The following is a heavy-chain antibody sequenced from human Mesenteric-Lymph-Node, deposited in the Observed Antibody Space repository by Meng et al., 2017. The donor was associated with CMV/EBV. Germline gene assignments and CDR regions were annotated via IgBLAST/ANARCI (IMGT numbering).Heavy chain of an antibody. V-gene: IGHV4-39*01. CDR2: IYYSGST. Sequence: QLQLQESGPGLVKPSETLSLTCPASGGSISSSSYYWGWIRQPPGKGLEWIGSIYYSGSTYYNPSLKSRVTISVDTSKNQFSLKLSSVTAADTAVYYCARPHYYGSGSSPWFDPWGQGTLVTVSS. CDR3: ARPHYYGSGSSPWFDP. CDR1: GGSISSSSYY. J-gene: IGHJ5*02. D-gene: IGHD3-10*01.